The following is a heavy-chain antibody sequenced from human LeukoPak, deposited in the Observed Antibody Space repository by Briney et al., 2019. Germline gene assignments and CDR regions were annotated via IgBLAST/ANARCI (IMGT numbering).Heavy chain of an antibody. CDR3: AGSPGMTTVTLRGNFLRRPRYYFDY. CDR1: GGSISSHY. D-gene: IGHD4-17*01. Sequence: PSETLSLTCTVSGGSISSHYWSWIRQPPGKGLEWIGYIYYSGSTNYNPSLKSRVTISVDTSKNQFSLKLSSVTAADTAVYYRAGSPGMTTVTLRGNFLRRPRYYFDYWGQGTLVTVSS. J-gene: IGHJ4*02. CDR2: IYYSGST. V-gene: IGHV4-59*11.